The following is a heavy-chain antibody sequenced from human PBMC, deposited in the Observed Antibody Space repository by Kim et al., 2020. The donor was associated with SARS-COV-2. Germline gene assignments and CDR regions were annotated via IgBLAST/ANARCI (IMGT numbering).Heavy chain of an antibody. CDR3: ASWRGPGGDFYFDS. CDR2: IDPSGDSR. CDR1: DHTFSKYY. Sequence: ASVKVSCKASDHTFSKYYMHWVRQAPGQGLEGMGIIDPSGDSRNYTQKFQGTISMTRDTSTGTVYLELRNLKSEDTAEYYCASWRGPGGDFYFDSWVQGTLVTVSS. V-gene: IGHV1-46*01. D-gene: IGHD3-10*01. J-gene: IGHJ4*02.